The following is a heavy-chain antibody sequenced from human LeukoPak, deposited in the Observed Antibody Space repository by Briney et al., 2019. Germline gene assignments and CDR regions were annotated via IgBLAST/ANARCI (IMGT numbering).Heavy chain of an antibody. CDR2: INHSGST. D-gene: IGHD6-6*01. CDR1: GGSFSGYY. J-gene: IGHJ4*02. CDR3: ARVRNGWSIAARPGSYFDY. V-gene: IGHV4-34*01. Sequence: PSETLSLTCAVYGGSFSGYYWSWIRQPPGKGREWIGEINHSGSTNYNPSLKSRVTISVDTSKNQFSLKLSSVTAADTAVYYCARVRNGWSIAARPGSYFDYWGQGTLVTVSS.